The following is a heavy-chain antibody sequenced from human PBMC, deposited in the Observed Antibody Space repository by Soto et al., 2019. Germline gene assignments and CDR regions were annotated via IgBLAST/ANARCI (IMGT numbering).Heavy chain of an antibody. CDR1: GGSISSSSYF. CDR3: ARHRWGSGSYSGLLDF. CDR2: VHYSGNT. D-gene: IGHD3-10*01. Sequence: QLQLQDSGPGLVKPSETLSLTCTVSGGSISSSSYFWGWIRQPPGKGLEWVGAVHYSGNTNYNPSLQSGVSMSVDTSQNQFSLRLRSVTAADTALYYCARHRWGSGSYSGLLDFWGQGALVTVSS. V-gene: IGHV4-39*01. J-gene: IGHJ4*02.